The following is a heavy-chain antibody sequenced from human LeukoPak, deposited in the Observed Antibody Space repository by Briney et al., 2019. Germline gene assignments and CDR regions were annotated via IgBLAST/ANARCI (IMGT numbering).Heavy chain of an antibody. V-gene: IGHV1-18*01. CDR3: ARRAAAGPAHYGMDV. D-gene: IGHD6-13*01. Sequence: ASVKVSCKASGYTFTSYGISWVRQAPGQGLEWVGWISAYNGNTNYAQTLQGRVTMTTDTSTSTAYMELRSLRSDDTAVYYCARRAAAGPAHYGMDVWGQGTTVTVSS. CDR1: GYTFTSYG. CDR2: ISAYNGNT. J-gene: IGHJ6*02.